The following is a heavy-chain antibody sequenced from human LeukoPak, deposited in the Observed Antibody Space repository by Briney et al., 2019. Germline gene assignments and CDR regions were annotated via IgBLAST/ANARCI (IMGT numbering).Heavy chain of an antibody. CDR2: IDQDGSKK. J-gene: IGHJ4*02. CDR1: RFTFSNYW. D-gene: IGHD2-21*02. CDR3: AKWGPHCVGDYCPALDS. Sequence: GGSLRLSCVAFRFTFSNYWMSWVRQAPGKGLEWVANIDQDGSKKVYADSMMGRFTISRDNAKESLYLQLNSLRADDTAMYYCAKWGPHCVGDYCPALDSWGQGTLVTVSS. V-gene: IGHV3-7*01.